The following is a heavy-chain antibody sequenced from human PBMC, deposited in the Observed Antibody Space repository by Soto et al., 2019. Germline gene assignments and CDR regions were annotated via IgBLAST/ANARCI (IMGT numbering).Heavy chain of an antibody. Sequence: KGLDWVSAISGSGGSTYYADSVKGRFTISRDNSKNTLYLQMNSLRAEDTAVYCCAKGYSIAARDGILHYGID. V-gene: IGHV3-23*01. J-gene: IGHJ6*01. CDR3: AKGYSIAARDGILHYGID. D-gene: IGHD6-13*01. CDR2: ISGSGGST.